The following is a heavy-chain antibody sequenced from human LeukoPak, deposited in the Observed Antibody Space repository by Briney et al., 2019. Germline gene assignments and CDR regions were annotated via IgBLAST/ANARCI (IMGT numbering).Heavy chain of an antibody. CDR1: GGSISSSSYY. V-gene: IGHV4-39*07. D-gene: IGHD3-22*01. CDR2: IYYSGST. Sequence: SSEPLSLTCTVSGGSISSSSYYWRWIRQPPGKGLEWIGSIYYSGSTYYNPSLKSRVTISVDTSKNQFSLKLSSVTAADTAVYYCAVYYYDSSGPDYWGQGTLVTVSS. J-gene: IGHJ4*02. CDR3: AVYYYDSSGPDY.